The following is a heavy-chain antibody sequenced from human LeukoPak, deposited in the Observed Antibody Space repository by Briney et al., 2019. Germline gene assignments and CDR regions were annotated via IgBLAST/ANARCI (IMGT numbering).Heavy chain of an antibody. V-gene: IGHV4-59*01. J-gene: IGHJ4*02. CDR3: ARGGSIAVVGMIFDY. CDR1: GGSISSYY. D-gene: IGHD6-19*01. Sequence: SETLSLTCTVSGGSISSYYWSWIRQPPGKGLEWIGYIYYSGSTNYNPSLKSRVTISVDTSKNQFSLKLSSVTAADTAVYYCARGGSIAVVGMIFDYWGQGTLVTVSS. CDR2: IYYSGST.